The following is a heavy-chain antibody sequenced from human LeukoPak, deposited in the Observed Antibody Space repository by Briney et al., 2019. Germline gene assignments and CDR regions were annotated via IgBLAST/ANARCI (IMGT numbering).Heavy chain of an antibody. CDR2: IHYSGST. V-gene: IGHV4-59*08. CDR1: GGSIGGYY. J-gene: IGHJ2*01. D-gene: IGHD2-21*02. Sequence: SETLSLTCTVSGGSIGGYYWSWIRQPPGKGLEWIGYIHYSGSTNYNPSLKSRVTISVDTSKNQFSLKLSSVTAADTAVYYCARHSAYCGGDCYSKLGYFDLWGRGTLVTVSS. CDR3: ARHSAYCGGDCYSKLGYFDL.